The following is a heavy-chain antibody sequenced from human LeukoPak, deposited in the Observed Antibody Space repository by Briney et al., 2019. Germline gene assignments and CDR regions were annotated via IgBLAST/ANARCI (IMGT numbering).Heavy chain of an antibody. CDR1: GFPLSSYW. Sequence: GGSLRLSCAPSGFPLSSYWMSCVRQAPGKGLEWVAHIKQDGSEKFYVGSVKGRFTISRDNAKTSLYLQMNSLRSEDTAVYYCARLSYCSSTSCYLNYYYYYMDVWGKGTTVTVSS. J-gene: IGHJ6*03. CDR3: ARLSYCSSTSCYLNYYYYYMDV. D-gene: IGHD2-2*01. CDR2: IKQDGSEK. V-gene: IGHV3-7*01.